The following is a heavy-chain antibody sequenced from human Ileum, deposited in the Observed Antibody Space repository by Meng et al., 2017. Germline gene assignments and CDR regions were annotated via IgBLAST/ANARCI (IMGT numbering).Heavy chain of an antibody. CDR1: GYSISTDYF. J-gene: IGHJ4*02. V-gene: IGHV4-38-2*02. CDR2: IYHSGTS. CDR3: AREFRRRSAAFDY. Sequence: SETLSLTCTVSGYSISTDYFWGWIRQPAGKGLEWIGTIYHSGTSYYNPSLKSRVTISVDTSNNQFSLKLTSVTAADTAVYYCAREFRRRSAAFDYWGQGTLVTVSS. D-gene: IGHD6-25*01.